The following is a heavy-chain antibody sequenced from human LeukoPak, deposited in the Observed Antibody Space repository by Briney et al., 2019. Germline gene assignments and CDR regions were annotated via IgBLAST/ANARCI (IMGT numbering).Heavy chain of an antibody. J-gene: IGHJ5*02. V-gene: IGHV3-21*01. Sequence: GGSLRLSCAASGFTFSSYSMNWVRQAPGKGLEWVSSISSSSSYIYYADSVKGRFTISRDNAKNSLYLQMNSLRAEDTAVYYCARGRGFCSSTSCLNWFDPWGQGTLVTVSS. D-gene: IGHD2-2*01. CDR3: ARGRGFCSSTSCLNWFDP. CDR2: ISSSSSYI. CDR1: GFTFSSYS.